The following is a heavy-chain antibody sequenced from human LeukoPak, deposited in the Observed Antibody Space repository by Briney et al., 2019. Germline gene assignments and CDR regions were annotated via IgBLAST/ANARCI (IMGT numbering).Heavy chain of an antibody. Sequence: GGSLRLSCAASGFTFSSYSMNWVRQAPGKGLEWVSSISGSSYYICYADSVKGRFTISRDNSKNTLYLEMNSLRAEDTAVYYCAGDARGSSGWYYFDYWGQGTLVTVSS. J-gene: IGHJ4*02. V-gene: IGHV3-21*01. CDR2: ISGSSYYI. CDR1: GFTFSSYS. CDR3: AGDARGSSGWYYFDY. D-gene: IGHD6-19*01.